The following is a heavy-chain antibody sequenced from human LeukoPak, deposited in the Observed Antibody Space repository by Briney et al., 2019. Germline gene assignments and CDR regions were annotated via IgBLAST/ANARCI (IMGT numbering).Heavy chain of an antibody. CDR1: GFTFSSYG. V-gene: IGHV3-33*01. D-gene: IGHD6-19*01. J-gene: IGHJ6*04. CDR2: IWYDGSNK. CDR3: AREIGSEDSSGWYGYYYYYGMDV. Sequence: GRSLRLSCAASGFTFSSYGMHWVRQAPGKGLEWVAVIWYDGSNKYYADSVKGRFTISRDNSKNTVYLQMNSLRAEDTAVYYCAREIGSEDSSGWYGYYYYYGMDVWGKGTTVTVSS.